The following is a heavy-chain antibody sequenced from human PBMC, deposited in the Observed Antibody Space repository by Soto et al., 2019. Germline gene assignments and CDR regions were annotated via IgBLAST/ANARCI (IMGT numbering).Heavy chain of an antibody. CDR2: IYYSGST. CDR3: ASLVGATTYYHYGMDV. Sequence: PSETLSLTCTVSGGSISSGGYYWSWIRQHPGKGLEWIGYIYYSGSTYYNPSLKSRVTISVDTSKNQFSLKLSSVTAADTAVYYCASLVGATTYYHYGMDVWGQGTTVTVSS. J-gene: IGHJ6*02. CDR1: GGSISSGGYY. D-gene: IGHD1-26*01. V-gene: IGHV4-31*03.